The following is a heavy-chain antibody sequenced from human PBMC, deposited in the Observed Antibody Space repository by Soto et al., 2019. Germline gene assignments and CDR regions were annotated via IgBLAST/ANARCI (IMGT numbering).Heavy chain of an antibody. V-gene: IGHV3-9*01. CDR3: AKDAITMVRGVISYYGMDV. Sequence: EVQLVESGGGLVQPGRSLRLSCAASGFTFDDYAMHWVRQAPGKGLEWVSGISWNSGSIGYADSVKGRFTISRDNAKNSLYLQMNSLRAEDTALYYCAKDAITMVRGVISYYGMDVWGQETTVTVSS. CDR1: GFTFDDYA. D-gene: IGHD3-10*01. CDR2: ISWNSGSI. J-gene: IGHJ6*02.